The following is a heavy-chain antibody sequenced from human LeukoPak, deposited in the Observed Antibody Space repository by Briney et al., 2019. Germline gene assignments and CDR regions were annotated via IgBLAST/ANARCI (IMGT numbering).Heavy chain of an antibody. V-gene: IGHV4-59*08. Sequence: SEILSLTCTVSGGSISSYYWSWIRQPPGKGLEWIGYIYYSGSTNYNPSLKSRVTISVDTSKNQFSLKLSSVTAADTAVYYCARQYSSSWIDYWGQGTLVTVSS. D-gene: IGHD6-13*01. CDR1: GGSISSYY. J-gene: IGHJ4*02. CDR3: ARQYSSSWIDY. CDR2: IYYSGST.